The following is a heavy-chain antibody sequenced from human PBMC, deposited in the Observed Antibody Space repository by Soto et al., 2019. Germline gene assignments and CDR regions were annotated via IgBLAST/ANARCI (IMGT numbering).Heavy chain of an antibody. J-gene: IGHJ6*02. D-gene: IGHD1-1*01. CDR3: AAYPAFHPNDGMVSNYYGMDV. CDR2: IVVGSGNT. CDR1: GFTFTSSA. V-gene: IGHV1-58*01. Sequence: SVKVSCKASGFTFTSSAVQWVRQARGQRLEWIGWIVVGSGNTNYAQKFQERVTITRDMSTSTAYMELSSLRSEDTAVYYCAAYPAFHPNDGMVSNYYGMDVWGQGTTVTVSS.